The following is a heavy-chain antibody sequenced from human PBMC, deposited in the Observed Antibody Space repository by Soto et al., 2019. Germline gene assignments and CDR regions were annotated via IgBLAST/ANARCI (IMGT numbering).Heavy chain of an antibody. J-gene: IGHJ4*02. V-gene: IGHV4-59*08. CDR1: GGSISTFF. Sequence: SETLSLTCTVSGGSISTFFWSWVRQPPGKGLEWIGYVYYSGSTSYNPSLKSRVTMSVDTSKKQFSLKLNSVTAADTAVYYCARGWLRLPYYFDYWGQGTLVTVSS. CDR2: VYYSGST. CDR3: ARGWLRLPYYFDY. D-gene: IGHD5-12*01.